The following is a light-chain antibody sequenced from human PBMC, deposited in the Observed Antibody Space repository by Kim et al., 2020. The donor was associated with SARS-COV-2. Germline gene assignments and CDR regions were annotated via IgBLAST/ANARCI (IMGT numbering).Light chain of an antibody. CDR2: DAS. CDR1: QSVRSN. V-gene: IGKV3-15*01. J-gene: IGKJ1*01. CDR3: QQYNDWRA. Sequence: TLSVSPGERATLACRASQSVRSNLAWYQHKPGQAPRLLIYDASTRATGIPARFSGSGSGTEFALTINSLQSEDFAVYFCQQYNDWRAFGQGTKVEIK.